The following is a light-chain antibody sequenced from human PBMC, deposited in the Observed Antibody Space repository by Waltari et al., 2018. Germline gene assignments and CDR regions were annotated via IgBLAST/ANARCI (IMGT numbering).Light chain of an antibody. CDR2: DTS. Sequence: QAVVTQEPSLPVSPGGTVSLTCGSSTGAVPSGHFPYWFQQKPGQAPRTLIYDTSNKHSWTPARFSGSLLGGKAALTLSGAQPEDEAEYYCLLYYSGPRVFGGGTKLTVL. CDR1: TGAVPSGHF. V-gene: IGLV7-46*01. CDR3: LLYYSGPRV. J-gene: IGLJ2*01.